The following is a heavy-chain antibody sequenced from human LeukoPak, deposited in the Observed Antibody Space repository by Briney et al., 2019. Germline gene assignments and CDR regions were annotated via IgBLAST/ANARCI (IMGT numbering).Heavy chain of an antibody. V-gene: IGHV3-64*04. Sequence: PGGSLRLSCEASGFTFSYFVMHWVRQSPGKGLEYVAGIDTNEDMTYYARSVKGRFTISRDNAKNSLYLQMNSLRAEDTAVYYCARIEGNGDYGIWYFDLWGRGTLVAVSS. J-gene: IGHJ2*01. CDR3: ARIEGNGDYGIWYFDL. D-gene: IGHD4-17*01. CDR2: IDTNEDMT. CDR1: GFTFSYFV.